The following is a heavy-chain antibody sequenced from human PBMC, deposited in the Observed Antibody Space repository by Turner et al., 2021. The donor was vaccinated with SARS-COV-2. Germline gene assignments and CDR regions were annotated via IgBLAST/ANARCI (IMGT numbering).Heavy chain of an antibody. V-gene: IGHV1-2*02. D-gene: IGHD2-15*01. CDR3: AGGYWSWDNCDKTFDY. CDR2: IKPNSGNT. Sequence: VLLGDSGDEEQEQGASVEVQCGTSGCTFTDYYVLWLRQDPGQGLEWRVGIKPNSGNTKYVQKFQGRGIAISDTSSSKALMQLSGRISDDTAVDYCAGGYWSWDNCDKTFDYWGQGTLVTVSS. J-gene: IGHJ4*02. CDR1: GCTFTDYY.